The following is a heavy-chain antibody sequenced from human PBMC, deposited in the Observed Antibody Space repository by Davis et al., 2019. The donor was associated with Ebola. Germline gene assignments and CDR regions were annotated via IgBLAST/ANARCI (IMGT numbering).Heavy chain of an antibody. Sequence: GESLKISCKASGYTFTRYWINWVRQMPGDGLEWLGRIDPSDSSTKYKPSFEGHVAISADTSTGTAYLQWSSLQASDTAMYFCATTYGGGSIDYWGQGTRVIVSS. V-gene: IGHV5-10-1*01. D-gene: IGHD3-10*01. CDR1: GYTFTRYW. J-gene: IGHJ4*02. CDR3: ATTYGGGSIDY. CDR2: IDPSDSST.